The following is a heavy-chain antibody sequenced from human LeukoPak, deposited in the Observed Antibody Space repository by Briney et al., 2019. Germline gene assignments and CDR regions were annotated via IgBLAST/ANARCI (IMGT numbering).Heavy chain of an antibody. CDR2: ISSSGSTI. J-gene: IGHJ3*02. V-gene: IGHV3-48*03. D-gene: IGHD3-22*01. Sequence: GGSLRLSCAASGFTFSRYEMNWVRQAPGKGLEWVSYISSSGSTIYYADSVKGRFTISRDNAKNSLYLQMNSLRAEDTAVYYCARDSRVRGGDDSSGYYSAFDIWGQGTMVTVSS. CDR1: GFTFSRYE. CDR3: ARDSRVRGGDDSSGYYSAFDI.